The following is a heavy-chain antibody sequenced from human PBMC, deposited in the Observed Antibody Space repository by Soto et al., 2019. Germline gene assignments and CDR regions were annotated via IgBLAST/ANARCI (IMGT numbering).Heavy chain of an antibody. J-gene: IGHJ6*02. V-gene: IGHV5-10-1*01. CDR2: IHPSDSYT. CDR3: ATTYYYDGSYYSSPYDTDV. CDR1: GYNFSNYW. D-gene: IGHD3-22*01. Sequence: GESLKISCKGSGYNFSNYWITWVRQMPGKGLEWMGRIHPSDSYTNYSPSFQGHVTISADKSISTAYLQWSSLKASDTALYYCATTYYYDGSYYSSPYDTDVWGQGTTVTVSS.